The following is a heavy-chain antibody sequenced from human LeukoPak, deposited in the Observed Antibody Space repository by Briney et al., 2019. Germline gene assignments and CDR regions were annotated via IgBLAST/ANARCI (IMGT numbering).Heavy chain of an antibody. Sequence: GGSLRLSCAASGFTFSDFYMSWIRQAPGKGLEWVSYISTSSSYTNYADSVKGRFTISRDNAKNPLYLQMNSLRAEDTALYYCARSRGAMVRGVIITPINWFDPWGQGTLVTVSS. CDR1: GFTFSDFY. V-gene: IGHV3-11*06. CDR2: ISTSSSYT. D-gene: IGHD3-10*01. CDR3: ARSRGAMVRGVIITPINWFDP. J-gene: IGHJ5*02.